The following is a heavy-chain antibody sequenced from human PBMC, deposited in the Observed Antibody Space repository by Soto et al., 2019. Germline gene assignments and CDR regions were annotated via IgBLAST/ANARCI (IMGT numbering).Heavy chain of an antibody. V-gene: IGHV1-18*04. CDR3: ARECSGGSCYSSSYGMDV. Sequence: ASVKVSCKASGYTFTSYGISWVRQAPGQGLEWMGWISAYNGNTNYAQKLQGRVTMTTDTSTSTAYMELRSLRSDDTAVYYCARECSGGSCYSSSYGMDVRGQGTTVTVSS. CDR2: ISAYNGNT. CDR1: GYTFTSYG. D-gene: IGHD2-15*01. J-gene: IGHJ6*02.